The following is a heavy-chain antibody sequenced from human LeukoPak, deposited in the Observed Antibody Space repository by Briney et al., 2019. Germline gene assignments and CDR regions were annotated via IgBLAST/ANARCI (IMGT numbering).Heavy chain of an antibody. CDR3: AGAVVYYCYGMDV. J-gene: IGHJ6*02. D-gene: IGHD2-21*01. V-gene: IGHV3-66*02. CDR1: GFTVSSNY. Sequence: GGSLRLSCVASGFTVSSNYMSWVRQAPGKGLEWVSVIYSGGSTYYADSVKGRFTISRDNSKNTLYLQMNSLRAEDTAVYYCAGAVVYYCYGMDVWGQGTTVTVSS. CDR2: IYSGGST.